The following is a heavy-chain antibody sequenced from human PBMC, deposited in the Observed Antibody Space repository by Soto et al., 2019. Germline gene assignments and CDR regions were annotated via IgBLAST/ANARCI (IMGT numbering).Heavy chain of an antibody. J-gene: IGHJ6*02. CDR1: GVAFSSYC. CDR3: ATIWGSKMGARYGMDR. CDR2: VNDRSGYT. D-gene: IGHD7-27*01. V-gene: IGHV3-21*01. Sequence: PWVTLCLTCAGSGVAFSSYCRNWVRQPPGKGLEWVSAVNDRSGYTYYGDSVKGRISISRDNAKNELYLQMDSLRAEDTAVYVCATIWGSKMGARYGMDRWGQGTTVTVSS.